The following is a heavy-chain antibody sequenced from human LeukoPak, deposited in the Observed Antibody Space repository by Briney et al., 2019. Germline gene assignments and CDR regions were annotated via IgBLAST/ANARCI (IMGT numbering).Heavy chain of an antibody. J-gene: IGHJ4*02. CDR1: GGSIGSYY. Sequence: SETLALTCTVSGGSIGSYYWSWIRQPPGKGLEWIVNIYNGGSTNYNPSLKSRVTISVDTSKNQFSLKLTSVTAADTALYYCARRSVQQLAFDYWGQGTLVTVSS. D-gene: IGHD6-13*01. CDR2: IYNGGST. CDR3: ARRSVQQLAFDY. V-gene: IGHV4-59*08.